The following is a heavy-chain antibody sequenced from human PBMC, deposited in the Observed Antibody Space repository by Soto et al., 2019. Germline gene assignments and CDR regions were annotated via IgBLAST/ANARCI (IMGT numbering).Heavy chain of an antibody. J-gene: IGHJ5*02. CDR2: ISGSGGST. Sequence: EVQLLESGGGLVQPGGSLRLSCAASGFTFSSYAMSWVRQAPGKGLEWVSAISGSGGSTYYADSVKVRFTISRDNSKNTLYLQMNSLRAEDTAVYYCAKDSHYDILTGYYPGSWFDPWGQGTLVTVSS. CDR3: AKDSHYDILTGYYPGSWFDP. CDR1: GFTFSSYA. D-gene: IGHD3-9*01. V-gene: IGHV3-23*01.